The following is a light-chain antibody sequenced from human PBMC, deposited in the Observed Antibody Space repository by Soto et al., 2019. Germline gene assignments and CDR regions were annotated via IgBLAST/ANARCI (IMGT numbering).Light chain of an antibody. CDR1: SSDVGGYNY. CDR3: TSYTSITTGV. J-gene: IGLJ7*02. V-gene: IGLV2-14*01. CDR2: EVS. Sequence: QSVLTQPASVSGSPGQSITISCTGTSSDVGGYNYVSWYQQHPGKAPKLLIYEVSHRPSGVSNRFSGSKSANTASLTISGLQAEDEADYYCTSYTSITTGVFGGGTQLTAL.